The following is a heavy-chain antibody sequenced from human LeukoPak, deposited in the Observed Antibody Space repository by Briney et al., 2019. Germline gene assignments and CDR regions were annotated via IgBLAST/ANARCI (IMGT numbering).Heavy chain of an antibody. CDR3: APGCRSATCNLDYFHS. J-gene: IGHJ4*02. CDR1: GFPFSSYW. V-gene: IGHV3-74*01. D-gene: IGHD2-15*01. CDR2: INTDGSSA. Sequence: GGSLRISRAVSGFPFSSYWMHWVRQAPGKGLVWVSLINTDGSSANYADSVKGRFAISRDNSKNTLYLQMNSLRAEDTAVYYCAPGCRSATCNLDYFHSWGQGTLVTVSS.